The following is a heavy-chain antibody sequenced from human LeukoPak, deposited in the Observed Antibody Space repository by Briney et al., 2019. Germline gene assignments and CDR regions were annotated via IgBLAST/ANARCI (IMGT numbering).Heavy chain of an antibody. Sequence: SQTLSLTCAISGDSVSSNSVAWNWFRQSPSRGLEWLGRTYYTSKWNNDYAESVQSRIAVNPDASKNQFSLYLNSVTLEDTAVYYCARQASRRFDPWGQGTLVTVSS. J-gene: IGHJ5*02. CDR3: ARQASRRFDP. CDR1: GDSVSSNSVA. CDR2: TYYTSKWNN. V-gene: IGHV6-1*01.